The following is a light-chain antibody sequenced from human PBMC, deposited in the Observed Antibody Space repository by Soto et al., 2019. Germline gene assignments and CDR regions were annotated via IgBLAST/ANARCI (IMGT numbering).Light chain of an antibody. Sequence: QSVLTQPPSVSAAPGQKVTISCSGSSSNIGKNFVSWFQQLPGTAPKILIYDNNKRPSGIPDRFSGSKSGTSATLDITGLQTGDEADYYCGTWDSSLTAGVFGGGTKLTVL. CDR3: GTWDSSLTAGV. J-gene: IGLJ3*02. V-gene: IGLV1-51*01. CDR2: DNN. CDR1: SSNIGKNF.